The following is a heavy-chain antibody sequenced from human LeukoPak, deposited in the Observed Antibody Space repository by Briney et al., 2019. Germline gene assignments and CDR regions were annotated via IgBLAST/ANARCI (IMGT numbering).Heavy chain of an antibody. D-gene: IGHD4/OR15-4a*01. CDR2: ISGSGGST. Sequence: GGSLRLSCAASGFTFSSSVMSWLRQAPGKGLEWVSGISGSGGSTYYADSVKGRLTISRDSSKNTLYLQMNSLRAEDTAVYYCAKRGADWYFDLWGRGTLVTVSS. V-gene: IGHV3-23*01. J-gene: IGHJ2*01. CDR1: GFTFSSSV. CDR3: AKRGADWYFDL.